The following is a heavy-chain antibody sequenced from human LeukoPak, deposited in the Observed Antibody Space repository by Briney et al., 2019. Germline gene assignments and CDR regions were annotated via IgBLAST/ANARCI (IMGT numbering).Heavy chain of an antibody. J-gene: IGHJ4*02. D-gene: IGHD1-26*01. CDR3: VRGVGGEYFYFDR. Sequence: SETLSLTCGVSGDSISSDGHSWSWIRQPPGKGLEWVGYIYHSGAAYHNPSLKSRLALSVDTSNNQFSLRLRSVTAADTAVYYCVRGVGGEYFYFDRWGQGALVTASA. CDR1: GDSISSDGHS. V-gene: IGHV4-30-4*07. CDR2: IYHSGAA.